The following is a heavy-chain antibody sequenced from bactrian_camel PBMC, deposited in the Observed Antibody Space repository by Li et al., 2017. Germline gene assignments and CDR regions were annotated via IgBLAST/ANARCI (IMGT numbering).Heavy chain of an antibody. CDR2: FTSDGSI. CDR3: AATRSFFPLKDCNKSFGY. Sequence: VQLVESGGGSVQAGGSLRLSCAASGYTFSSGYCMGWFRQAPGEFREGVASFTSDGSISYGDSVKGRFTMSQENPKNTVYLHMTNLKREDTAVYYCAATRSFFPLKDCNKSFGYWGQGTQVTVS. V-gene: IGHV3S53*01. D-gene: IGHD3*01. J-gene: IGHJ4*01. CDR1: GYTFSSGYC.